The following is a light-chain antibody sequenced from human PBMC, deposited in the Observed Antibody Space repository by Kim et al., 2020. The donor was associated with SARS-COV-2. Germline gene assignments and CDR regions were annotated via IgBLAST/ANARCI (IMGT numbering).Light chain of an antibody. V-gene: IGKV1-5*03. J-gene: IGKJ1*01. CDR3: QQYNGYSWT. CDR2: KAS. Sequence: DIQMTQSPSTLSASVGDRVTITCRASQSISAYLAWYQQRPGKAPKLLIYKASSLESGVPSRFSGSGSGTEFTLTISSLQTDDFATYYCQQYNGYSWTFGQGTKVDIK. CDR1: QSISAY.